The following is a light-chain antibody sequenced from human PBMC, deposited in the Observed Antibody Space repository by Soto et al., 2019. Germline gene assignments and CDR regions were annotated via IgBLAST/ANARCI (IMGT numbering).Light chain of an antibody. Sequence: QSALTQPASVSGSPGQTITISCTGPSSDVGGYTSVSWYQQHPGKAPKRLIYDVTYRPSGVSTRFSGSKSGNTASLTISGLQAEDEADYYCISFTSSILVFGGGTKLTVL. CDR3: ISFTSSILV. J-gene: IGLJ3*02. CDR1: SSDVGGYTS. V-gene: IGLV2-14*01. CDR2: DVT.